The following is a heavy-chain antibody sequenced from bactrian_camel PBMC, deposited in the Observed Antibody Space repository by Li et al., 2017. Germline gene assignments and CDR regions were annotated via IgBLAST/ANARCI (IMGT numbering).Heavy chain of an antibody. CDR2: ISTRGSST. Sequence: HVQLVESGGGSVLAGGFLRLSCLANVYTSGFWCMAWFRQAPGKEREGVAAISTRGSSTYYADSVKDRFTISRDNAKHTLYLQMNSLKPEDTAMYYCASEFFEVEACLLSVDGAGYGYSDWGQGTQVTVS. V-gene: IGHV3S1*01. CDR3: ASEFFEVEACLLSVDGAGYGYSD. J-gene: IGHJ4*01. D-gene: IGHD3*01. CDR1: VYTSGFWC.